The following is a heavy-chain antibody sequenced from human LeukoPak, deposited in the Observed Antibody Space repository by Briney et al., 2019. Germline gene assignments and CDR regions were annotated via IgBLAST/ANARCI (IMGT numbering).Heavy chain of an antibody. D-gene: IGHD6-19*01. CDR2: ISAYNGKT. CDR1: GYTFTSYG. J-gene: IGHJ6*02. V-gene: IGHV1-18*01. Sequence: ASVRVSCKASGYTFTSYGISWVRQAPGQGLELRGWISAYNGKTNYAQKLQGRVTITTDTSTSTAYMELRSLRSDHTAVHYSARDYTPGIAVAGTPSYYGIDVWGQGTTVTVCS. CDR3: ARDYTPGIAVAGTPSYYGIDV.